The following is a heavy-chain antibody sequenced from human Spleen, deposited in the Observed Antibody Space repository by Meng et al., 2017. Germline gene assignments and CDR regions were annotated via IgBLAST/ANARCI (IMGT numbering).Heavy chain of an antibody. CDR1: GFTFDDYA. Sequence: SLKISCAASGFTFDDYAMHWVRQAPGKGLEWVSGISWNSGSIGYADSVKGRFTISRDNAKNSLYLQMNSLRAEDTALYYCAKDQGMTTVTTLSGAFDYWGQGTLVTVSS. D-gene: IGHD4-17*01. CDR3: AKDQGMTTVTTLSGAFDY. V-gene: IGHV3-9*01. CDR2: ISWNSGSI. J-gene: IGHJ4*02.